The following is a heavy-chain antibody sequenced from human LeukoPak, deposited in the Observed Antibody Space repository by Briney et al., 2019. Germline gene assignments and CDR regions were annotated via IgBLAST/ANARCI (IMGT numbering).Heavy chain of an antibody. CDR2: IYTSGST. CDR1: GGSIGSGDFY. J-gene: IGHJ5*02. D-gene: IGHD3-3*01. Sequence: PSQTLSLTCTVSGGSIGSGDFYWSWIRQPAGKGLEWIGRIYTSGSTNYNPSLKSRVTMSVDTSKNQFSLKLSSVTAADTAVYYCARDRFAIFGVVIIAGWFDPWGQGTLVTVSS. V-gene: IGHV4-61*02. CDR3: ARDRFAIFGVVIIAGWFDP.